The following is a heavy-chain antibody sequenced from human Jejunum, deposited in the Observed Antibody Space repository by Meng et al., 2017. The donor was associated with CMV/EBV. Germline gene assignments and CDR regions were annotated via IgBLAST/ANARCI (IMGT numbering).Heavy chain of an antibody. D-gene: IGHD6-13*01. CDR1: FRLSRYG. CDR2: LWYDGSNK. V-gene: IGHV3-33*06. Sequence: FRLSRYGMHWVRQAPGKVLEWVAVLWYDGSNKYYADSVKGRFTISRDNSKNTLYLQMNSLRAEDTAVYYCAKTYGSSWQYYFDYWGQGTLVTVSS. CDR3: AKTYGSSWQYYFDY. J-gene: IGHJ4*02.